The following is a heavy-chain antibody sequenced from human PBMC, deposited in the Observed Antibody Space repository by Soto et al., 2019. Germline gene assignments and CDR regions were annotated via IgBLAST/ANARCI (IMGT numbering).Heavy chain of an antibody. Sequence: GGSLRLSCAASGFTFSSYSMNWVRQAPGKGLEWVSYISSSSSTIYYADSVKGRFTISRDNAKNSLYLQMNSLRAEDTAVNYCARERVPIRRPHMDVWGKGTTVTVSS. V-gene: IGHV3-48*01. CDR3: ARERVPIRRPHMDV. CDR2: ISSSSSTI. D-gene: IGHD2-21*01. CDR1: GFTFSSYS. J-gene: IGHJ6*03.